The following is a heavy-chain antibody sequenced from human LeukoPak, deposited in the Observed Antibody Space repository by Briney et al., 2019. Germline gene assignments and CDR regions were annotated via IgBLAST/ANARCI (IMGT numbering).Heavy chain of an antibody. CDR3: AREGDGYNQFDY. CDR2: ISSGGNTI. Sequence: PGGSLRLSCAASGFTFSTNSMNWVRQAPGKGLEWVSYISSGGNTIYYADSVKGRFTISRDNAKKSLFLQMNSLGADDTAVYFCAREGDGYNQFDYWGQGTLVTVSS. J-gene: IGHJ4*02. D-gene: IGHD5-24*01. CDR1: GFTFSTNS. V-gene: IGHV3-48*04.